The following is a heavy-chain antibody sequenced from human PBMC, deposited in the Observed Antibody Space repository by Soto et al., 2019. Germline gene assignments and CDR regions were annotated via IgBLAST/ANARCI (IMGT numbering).Heavy chain of an antibody. J-gene: IGHJ6*03. CDR3: ARVRPDYMDV. V-gene: IGHV4-59*01. CDR2: IYYSGST. Sequence: SETLSLTCTVSGGSISSYYWSWIRQPPGKGLEWIGYIYYSGSTNYNPSLKSRVTIPVDTSKNQFSLKLSSVTAADTAVYYCARVRPDYMDVWGKGTTVTVAS. CDR1: GGSISSYY.